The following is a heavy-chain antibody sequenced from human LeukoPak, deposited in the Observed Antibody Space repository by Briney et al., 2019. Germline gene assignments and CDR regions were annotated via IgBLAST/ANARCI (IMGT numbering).Heavy chain of an antibody. CDR3: ARAALEFDNSGRGC. V-gene: IGHV3-66*01. J-gene: IGHJ4*02. CDR1: GFTFSSYS. CDR2: IYSGGST. D-gene: IGHD3-22*01. Sequence: PGGSLRLSCAASGFTFSSYSMNWVRQAPGKGLEWVSLIYSGGSTYYADSVKGRFTISRDNSKNTLYLQMNSLRAEDTAVYHCARAALEFDNSGRGCWGRGTLVTVSS.